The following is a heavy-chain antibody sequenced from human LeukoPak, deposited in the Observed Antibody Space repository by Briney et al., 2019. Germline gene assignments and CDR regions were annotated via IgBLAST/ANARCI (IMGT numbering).Heavy chain of an antibody. V-gene: IGHV4-30-4*01. D-gene: IGHD3-9*01. CDR2: IYYSRST. CDR1: GGSINSGDYY. Sequence: PSETLSLTCTVSGGSINSGDYYWSWIRQPPGKGLEWIGYIYYSRSTYYNPSLKSRVTISLDTSKNQFSLKLSSVTAADTAVYYCARYFRPIQAAFDYWGQGTLVTVSS. CDR3: ARYFRPIQAAFDY. J-gene: IGHJ4*02.